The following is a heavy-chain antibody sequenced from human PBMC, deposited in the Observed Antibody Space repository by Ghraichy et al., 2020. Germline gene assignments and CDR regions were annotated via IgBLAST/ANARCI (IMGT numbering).Heavy chain of an antibody. V-gene: IGHV3-23*01. J-gene: IGHJ4*02. CDR3: AKDLSWPGGSDF. Sequence: GGSLRLSCAASGVTLNNYVVSWVRQAPGKGLELVAHISGSGLSTYYGDSVRGRFSISRDNSKTTLYLQMNSLRAEDTAVYYCAKDLSWPGGSDFWGPGTLVTVSS. CDR1: GVTLNNYV. D-gene: IGHD1-26*01. CDR2: ISGSGLST.